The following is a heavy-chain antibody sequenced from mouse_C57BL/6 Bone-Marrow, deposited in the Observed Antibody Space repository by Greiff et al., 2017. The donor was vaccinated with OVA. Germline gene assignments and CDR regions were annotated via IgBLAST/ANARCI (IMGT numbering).Heavy chain of an antibody. V-gene: IGHV14-4*01. J-gene: IGHJ1*03. CDR1: GFNIKDDY. Sequence: EVKLMESGAELVRPGASVKLSCTASGFNIKDDYMHWVKQRPEQGLEWIGWIDPENGDTEYASKFQGKATITAATSSNTAYLELSSLTSEDTAVYYCTTDYYGSSRYFDVWGTGTTVTVSS. CDR3: TTDYYGSSRYFDV. D-gene: IGHD1-1*01. CDR2: IDPENGDT.